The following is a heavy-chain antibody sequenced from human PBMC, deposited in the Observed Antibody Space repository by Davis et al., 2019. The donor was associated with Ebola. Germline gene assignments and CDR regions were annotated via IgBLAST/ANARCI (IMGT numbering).Heavy chain of an antibody. J-gene: IGHJ1*01. Sequence: SGPTLVKPTQTLTLTCTFSGFSLSTSGVGVGWIRQPPGKALEWLALIYWDDDKRYSPSLKSRLTIIKDTSKNQVVLTMTNMDPVDTATYYCALGRGYCTGGVCYNGMFQHWGQGTLVTVSS. V-gene: IGHV2-5*02. D-gene: IGHD2-8*02. CDR2: IYWDDDK. CDR3: ALGRGYCTGGVCYNGMFQH. CDR1: GFSLSTSGVG.